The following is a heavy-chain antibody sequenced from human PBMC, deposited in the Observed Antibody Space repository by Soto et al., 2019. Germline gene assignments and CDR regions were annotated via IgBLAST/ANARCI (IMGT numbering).Heavy chain of an antibody. V-gene: IGHV1-18*04. CDR3: ARYIVVVPAAIALYYYYGMDV. CDR2: ISAYNGNT. D-gene: IGHD2-2*01. CDR1: GYTFTSYG. Sequence: ASVKVSCKXSGYTFTSYGISWVRQAPGQGLEWMGWISAYNGNTNYAQKLQGRVTMTTDTSTSTAYMELRSLRSDDTAVYYCARYIVVVPAAIALYYYYGMDVWGQGTTVTVSS. J-gene: IGHJ6*02.